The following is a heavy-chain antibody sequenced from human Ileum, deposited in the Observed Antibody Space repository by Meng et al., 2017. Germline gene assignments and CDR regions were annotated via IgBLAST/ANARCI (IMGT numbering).Heavy chain of an antibody. CDR3: ARDQYGDFTIDF. V-gene: IGHV3-69-1*02. CDR1: GFTFSRHD. Sequence: GESLKISCAASGFTFSRHDMNWVRQAPGKGLEWIAYINRGGVVHYRDSVEGRFTISRDNTKNALSLQMSSLRVEDTAVYYCARDQYGDFTIDFWGQGTLVTVSS. D-gene: IGHD4-17*01. CDR2: INRGGVV. J-gene: IGHJ4*02.